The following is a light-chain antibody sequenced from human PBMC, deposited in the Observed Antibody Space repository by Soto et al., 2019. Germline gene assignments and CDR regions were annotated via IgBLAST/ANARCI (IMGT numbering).Light chain of an antibody. CDR1: SSNIGARFD. CDR3: QSYDSSLSSYV. CDR2: GNN. V-gene: IGLV1-40*01. Sequence: QSVLTQPPSVSGAPGQTVTIPCTGSSSNIGARFDVHWYQQFPGTAPKVLIYGNNIRPSGVPDRFSGSKSGTSASLTITGLQAEDEADYYCQSYDSSLSSYVFGIGTKVTVL. J-gene: IGLJ1*01.